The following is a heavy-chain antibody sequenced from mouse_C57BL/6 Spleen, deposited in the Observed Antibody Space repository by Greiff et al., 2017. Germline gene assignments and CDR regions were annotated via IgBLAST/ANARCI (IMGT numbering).Heavy chain of an antibody. Sequence: EVKLMESGGGLVKPGGSLKLSCAASGFTFSDYGMHWVRQAPEKGLEWVAYISSGSSTIYYADTVKGRFTISRDNAKNTLFLQMTSLRSEDTAMYYCARERTVVFDYWGQGTTLTVSS. CDR2: ISSGSSTI. V-gene: IGHV5-17*01. CDR1: GFTFSDYG. D-gene: IGHD1-1*01. J-gene: IGHJ2*01. CDR3: ARERTVVFDY.